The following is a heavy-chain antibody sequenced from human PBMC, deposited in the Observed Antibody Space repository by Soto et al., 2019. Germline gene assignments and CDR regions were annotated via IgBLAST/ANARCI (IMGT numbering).Heavy chain of an antibody. V-gene: IGHV1-2*02. D-gene: IGHD3-16*01. CDR2: INPNSGGT. CDR1: GYTFTAYY. J-gene: IGHJ6*02. Sequence: QVQLVQSGAEVKKPGASVKVSCQASGYTFTAYYIHWVRQAPGQGLEWMGWINPNSGGTHYAQKFQGRVTMTGDTSLSTAYMELTSLRSDDTAVYYCARTNIRGNYFYSLDVWGQGTTVTVSS. CDR3: ARTNIRGNYFYSLDV.